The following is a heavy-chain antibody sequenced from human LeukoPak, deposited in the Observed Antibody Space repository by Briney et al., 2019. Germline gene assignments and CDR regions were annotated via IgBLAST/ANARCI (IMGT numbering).Heavy chain of an antibody. CDR3: ARVWGGSYYYFDY. D-gene: IGHD1-26*01. Sequence: GASVKVPCKASGYTFTGYYMHWVRQAPGQGLEWMGWINPNSGGTNYAQKFQGRVTMTRDTSISTAYMELSRLRSDDTAVYYCARVWGGSYYYFDYWGQGTLVTVSS. V-gene: IGHV1-2*02. CDR2: INPNSGGT. CDR1: GYTFTGYY. J-gene: IGHJ4*02.